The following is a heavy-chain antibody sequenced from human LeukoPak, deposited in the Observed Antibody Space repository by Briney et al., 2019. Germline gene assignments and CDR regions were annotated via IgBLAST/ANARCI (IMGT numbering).Heavy chain of an antibody. CDR2: IESTSRFI. CDR3: ARDFCDL. V-gene: IGHV3-21*01. J-gene: IGHJ5*02. Sequence: GGSLRPSCAASGLTFSSYAMMWVRQAPGKGLEWVSSIESTSRFIYYADSLKGRFTVSRDNAKNSLYLQMNSLRAKDPAVNYCARDFCDLWGQGTLVTVSS. D-gene: IGHD3-3*01. CDR1: GLTFSSYA.